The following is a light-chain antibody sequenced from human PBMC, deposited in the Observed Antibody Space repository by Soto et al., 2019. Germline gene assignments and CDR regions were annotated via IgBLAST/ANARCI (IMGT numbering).Light chain of an antibody. Sequence: EIVLTQSPATRALSPGEGATLSCRASQSVSSYLAWYQQKPGQAPRLLIYDASNRATGIPARFSGSGSGTDFTLTISSLEPEDFAVYYCQQRSNWPLTFGGGTKVDIK. CDR3: QQRSNWPLT. CDR1: QSVSSY. V-gene: IGKV3-11*01. J-gene: IGKJ4*01. CDR2: DAS.